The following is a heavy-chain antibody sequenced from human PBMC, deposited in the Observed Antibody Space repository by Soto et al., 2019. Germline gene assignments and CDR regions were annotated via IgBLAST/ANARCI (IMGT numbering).Heavy chain of an antibody. CDR3: VKQAHGLDGVAFDY. CDR1: GFIFSEST. Sequence: GGSLRLSCSASGFIFSESTIYWVRQVPGKGLEAISAVSTSGRSTYYADSVKDRFTISRDNSKDTLFLQMGSLRPEDTAIYYCVKQAHGLDGVAFDYWGQGTQVTVSS. J-gene: IGHJ4*02. CDR2: VSTSGRST. V-gene: IGHV3-64D*06. D-gene: IGHD2-15*01.